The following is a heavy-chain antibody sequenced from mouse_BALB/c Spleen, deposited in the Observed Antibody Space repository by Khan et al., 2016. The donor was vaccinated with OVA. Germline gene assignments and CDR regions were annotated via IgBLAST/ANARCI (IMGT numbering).Heavy chain of an antibody. J-gene: IGHJ4*01. CDR1: GFSLTNYG. D-gene: IGHD2-10*01. Sequence: VQLQEPGPGLAAPSQSLSITCTISGFSLTNYGVHWVRQPPGKGLEWLVVIWSDGSTTYNSAFKSRLTITKDNSQSQVFLKMNSLQTDDTAIYFCARQPYYHYNIMDYWGQGTSVTVSS. V-gene: IGHV2-6-1*01. CDR3: ARQPYYHYNIMDY. CDR2: IWSDGST.